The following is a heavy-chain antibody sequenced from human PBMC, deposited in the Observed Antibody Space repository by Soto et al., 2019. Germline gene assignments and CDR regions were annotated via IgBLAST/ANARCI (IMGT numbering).Heavy chain of an antibody. CDR1: GGSVSGGSYY. J-gene: IGHJ4*02. Sequence: ETLSLTCTVSGGSVSGGSYYWSWIRQPPGKGLEWIGYIYSSGSTNYNPSLKSRVTISADTSKNQVSLKLTSVTAADTAVYYCARDHPHSYGIYYFDYWGQGTLVTVSS. CDR3: ARDHPHSYGIYYFDY. V-gene: IGHV4-61*01. CDR2: IYSSGST. D-gene: IGHD5-18*01.